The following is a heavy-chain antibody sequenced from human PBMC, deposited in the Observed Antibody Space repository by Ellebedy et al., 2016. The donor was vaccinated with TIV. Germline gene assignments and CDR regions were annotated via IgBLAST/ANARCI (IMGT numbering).Heavy chain of an antibody. CDR3: ARDPVGVGPAFDV. V-gene: IGHV3-23*01. CDR1: GFTCSSYA. J-gene: IGHJ3*01. CDR2: ISDSGGNT. Sequence: GESLKISCVASGFTCSSYAMCWVRQPPGKGLEWVSTISDSGGNTYFPDSVKGRFTISRDNSKDTLFLQMNSLRAEDTAIYYCARDPVGVGPAFDVWGQGTMVTVSS. D-gene: IGHD4-23*01.